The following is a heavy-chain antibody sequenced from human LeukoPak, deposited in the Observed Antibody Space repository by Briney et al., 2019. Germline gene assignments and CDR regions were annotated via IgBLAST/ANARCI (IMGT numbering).Heavy chain of an antibody. CDR2: INPNSGGT. D-gene: IGHD7-27*01. J-gene: IGHJ2*01. Sequence: ASVKVSCKASGYTFTGYYMHWVRQAPGQGLEWMGWINPNSGGTNYAQKFQGRVTMTRDTSISTAYMELSRLRSDDTAVYYCATNWGWGDWHFDLWGRGTLVTVSS. CDR3: ATNWGWGDWHFDL. CDR1: GYTFTGYY. V-gene: IGHV1-2*02.